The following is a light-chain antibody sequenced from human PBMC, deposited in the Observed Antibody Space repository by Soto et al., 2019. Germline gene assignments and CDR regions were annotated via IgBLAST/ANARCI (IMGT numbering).Light chain of an antibody. Sequence: IQLTQSPSSLSASVGDRITITCRASQGISSYLALYQQKPGKAPKLLIYAASTLQSGVPSRFSGSGSGTDFTLTISSLQPEDCATYYCQQLKSYPLTFGGGTKVEIK. CDR2: AAS. J-gene: IGKJ4*01. CDR1: QGISSY. CDR3: QQLKSYPLT. V-gene: IGKV1-9*01.